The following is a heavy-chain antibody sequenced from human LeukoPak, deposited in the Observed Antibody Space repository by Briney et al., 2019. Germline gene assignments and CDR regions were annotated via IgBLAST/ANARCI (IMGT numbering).Heavy chain of an antibody. J-gene: IGHJ5*02. CDR2: INHSGST. V-gene: IGHV4-34*01. Sequence: PSETLSLTCAVYGGSFSGYYWSWIRQPPGKGLEWIGEINHSGSTNYNPSLKSRVTISVDTSKNQFSLKLSSVTAADTAVYYCARGIVAPAATNWFDPWGQGTLVTVSS. CDR3: ARGIVAPAATNWFDP. CDR1: GGSFSGYY. D-gene: IGHD2-2*01.